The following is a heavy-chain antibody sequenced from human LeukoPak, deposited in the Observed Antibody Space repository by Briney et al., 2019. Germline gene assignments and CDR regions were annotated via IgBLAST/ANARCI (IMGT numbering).Heavy chain of an antibody. D-gene: IGHD2-21*02. CDR2: ISAYNGNT. Sequence: ASVKVSCKASGYTFTSYGISWVRQAPGQGLEWMGWISAYNGNTNYAQKLQGRVTMTTDTSTSTAYMELRSLRSDDTAVYYCARVTASSGWPDAFDIWGQGTMVTVSS. V-gene: IGHV1-18*01. CDR1: GYTFTSYG. CDR3: ARVTASSGWPDAFDI. J-gene: IGHJ3*02.